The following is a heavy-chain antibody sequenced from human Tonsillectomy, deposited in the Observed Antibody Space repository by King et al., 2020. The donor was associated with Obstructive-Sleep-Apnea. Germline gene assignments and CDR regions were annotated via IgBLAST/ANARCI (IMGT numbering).Heavy chain of an antibody. CDR2: ISSTSSYI. Sequence: VQLVESGGGLVKPGGSLRLSCAASGFTFSSYSMNWVRQAPGKGLEWVSSISSTSSYIYYADSVKGRFTISRDNAKNSLYLQVSSLSAEDTAVDYCAREFHIAAATDYYYSGLDVWGQGTTVTVSS. D-gene: IGHD6-13*01. J-gene: IGHJ6*02. V-gene: IGHV3-21*01. CDR3: AREFHIAAATDYYYSGLDV. CDR1: GFTFSSYS.